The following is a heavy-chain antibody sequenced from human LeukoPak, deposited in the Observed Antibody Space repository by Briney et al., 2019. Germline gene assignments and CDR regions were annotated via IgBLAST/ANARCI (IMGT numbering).Heavy chain of an antibody. D-gene: IGHD3-3*01. V-gene: IGHV3-33*01. CDR2: TWYDGRNK. J-gene: IGHJ5*02. CDR1: GITFNA. CDR3: AREMTNYDFWSGSTTINWFAP. Sequence: GTSLRLSCAASGITFNAIHWVRQAPGKGLEWVALTWYDGRNKYYADSVKGRFTISIDNSKNMVYLHMNSLRAEDTAVYYCAREMTNYDFWSGSTTINWFAPWGQGTLVTVSS.